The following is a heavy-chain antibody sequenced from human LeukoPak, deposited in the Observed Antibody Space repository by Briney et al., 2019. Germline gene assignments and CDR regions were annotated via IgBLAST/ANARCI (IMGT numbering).Heavy chain of an antibody. CDR2: ISGSGGST. CDR1: GFTFSSYE. CDR3: AKSLGDFWSGYLGWYFDL. J-gene: IGHJ2*01. Sequence: PGGSLRLSCAASGFTFSSYEMNWVRQAPGKGLEWVSAISGSGGSTYYADSVRGRFTISRDNSKNTLYLQMNSLRAEDTAVYYCAKSLGDFWSGYLGWYFDLWGRGTLVTVSS. V-gene: IGHV3-23*01. D-gene: IGHD3-3*01.